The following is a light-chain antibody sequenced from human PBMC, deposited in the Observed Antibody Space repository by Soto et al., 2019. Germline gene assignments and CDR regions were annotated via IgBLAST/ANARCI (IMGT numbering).Light chain of an antibody. CDR2: GAS. J-gene: IGKJ5*01. V-gene: IGKV3-20*01. CDR1: QTVSSNY. CDR3: QQYGRSRP. Sequence: ITWPVSQYTSPSSPEETAALSLRASQTVSSNYLAWCQQRPGQAPRLLIYGASSRATGIPDRFSGSGSGTDFTLTISRLEPDDFAVYYCQQYGRSRPSGQGTLLAI.